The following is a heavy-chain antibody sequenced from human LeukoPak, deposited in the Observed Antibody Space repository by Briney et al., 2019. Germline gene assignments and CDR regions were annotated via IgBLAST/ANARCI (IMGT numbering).Heavy chain of an antibody. J-gene: IGHJ5*02. D-gene: IGHD6-6*01. CDR3: AKLRGLSSSSENNRFDP. Sequence: GGSLRLSCVASGFTFTSYGMSWVRQAPGKRLEWVSGISGSGDATYYADSVKGRFTISRDNSKNTLYLQMNSLRAEETAVYYCAKLRGLSSSSENNRFDPWGQGTLVTVSS. V-gene: IGHV3-23*01. CDR1: GFTFTSYG. CDR2: ISGSGDAT.